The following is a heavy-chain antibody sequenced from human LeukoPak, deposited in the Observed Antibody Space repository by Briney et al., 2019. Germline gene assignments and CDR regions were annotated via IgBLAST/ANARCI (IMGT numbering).Heavy chain of an antibody. V-gene: IGHV1-69-2*01. CDR3: ATGESYTTSFDY. J-gene: IGHJ4*02. CDR2: VDPEDGET. D-gene: IGHD1-1*01. CDR1: GYTFTDYY. Sequence: ASVKVSRKVSGYTFTDYYMHWVQQAPGKGLEWMGLVDPEDGETIYAEKFQGRVTITADTSTDTAYMELSSLRSEDTAVYYCATGESYTTSFDYWGQGTLVTVSS.